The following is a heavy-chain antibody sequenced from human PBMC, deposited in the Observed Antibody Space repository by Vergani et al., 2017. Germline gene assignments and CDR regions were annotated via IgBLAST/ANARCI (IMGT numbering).Heavy chain of an antibody. CDR1: GFTFSSYE. D-gene: IGHD6-13*01. V-gene: IGHV3-48*03. CDR2: ISSSGSTI. J-gene: IGHJ4*02. CDR3: ARGSSFGSWYDY. Sequence: EVQLVESGGGLVQPGGSLRLSCAASGFTFSSYEMNWVRQAPGKGREWVSYISSSGSTIYYADSVKGRFTISRDNAKNSLYLQMNSLRAEDTAVYYCARGSSFGSWYDYWGQGTLVTVSS.